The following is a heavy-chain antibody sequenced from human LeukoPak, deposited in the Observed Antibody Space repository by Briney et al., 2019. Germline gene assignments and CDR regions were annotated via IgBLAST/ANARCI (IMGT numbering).Heavy chain of an antibody. Sequence: GASVKVPCKASGYAFTNYYIHWARQAPGQGLEWMGITDPIGGSTNYAQKFQGRVTMTRDTSTSTVYMELSSLRSEDSAVYYCARWTTTYLDYWGQGTLVTVSS. V-gene: IGHV1-46*01. D-gene: IGHD4-11*01. J-gene: IGHJ4*02. CDR2: TDPIGGST. CDR1: GYAFTNYY. CDR3: ARWTTTYLDY.